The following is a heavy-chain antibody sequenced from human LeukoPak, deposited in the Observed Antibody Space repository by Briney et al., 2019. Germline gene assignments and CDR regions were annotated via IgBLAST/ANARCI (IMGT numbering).Heavy chain of an antibody. J-gene: IGHJ4*02. Sequence: GGSLRLSCAASGFTFSSYSMNWVRQAPGKGLEWVSSIISSSSYIYYADSVKGRFTISRDNAKNTLYLQMNSLRAEDTAVYYCARVSSSSWWALDYWGQGTLVTVSS. D-gene: IGHD6-13*01. CDR3: ARVSSSSWWALDY. CDR1: GFTFSSYS. CDR2: IISSSSYI. V-gene: IGHV3-21*01.